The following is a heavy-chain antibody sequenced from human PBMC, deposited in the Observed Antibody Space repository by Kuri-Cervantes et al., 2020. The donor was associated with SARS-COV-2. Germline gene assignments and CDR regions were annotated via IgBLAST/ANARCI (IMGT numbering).Heavy chain of an antibody. CDR2: ITHTGTT. Sequence: SETLSLTCVVSGSSFSGYYWSWIRQPPGKGLEWIGEITHTGTTNYNPSLKSRVTISVDTSKNQFSLKLSSVTAADTAVYYCARQSVVASDDWGQGTLVTVSS. CDR1: GSSFSGYY. J-gene: IGHJ4*02. D-gene: IGHD2-15*01. V-gene: IGHV4-34*01. CDR3: ARQSVVASDD.